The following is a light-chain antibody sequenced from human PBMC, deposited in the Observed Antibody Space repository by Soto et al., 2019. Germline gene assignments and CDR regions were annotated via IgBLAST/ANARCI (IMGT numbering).Light chain of an antibody. CDR2: AAS. V-gene: IGKV1-6*01. CDR3: LQDYDFPYT. Sequence: AIQMTQSPPSLSAYVDDRVIITCRASQDIRFDVGWLQQRPGHAPNLLLYAASTLHTVVPSTFTGNGSGTDYTLTINDLQPEDVAKYFCLQDYDFPYTFGHGTKLEI. CDR1: QDIRFD. J-gene: IGKJ2*01.